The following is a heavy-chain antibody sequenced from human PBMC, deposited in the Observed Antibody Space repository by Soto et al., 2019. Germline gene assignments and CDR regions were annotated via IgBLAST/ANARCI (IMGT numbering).Heavy chain of an antibody. CDR3: VRATYFSDSSGYTRCFDY. Sequence: DVKLVESGGGLVKPGGSLRISCVVSGFTFSNAWMTWVRQAPGKGLEWVGRIKRKADGETTDYATSVKGRFAISRDESKNSVYLQMNSLKTEDTAVYYCVRATYFSDSSGYTRCFDYWGQGTLVTVSS. CDR2: IKRKADGETT. J-gene: IGHJ4*02. D-gene: IGHD3-22*01. V-gene: IGHV3-15*01. CDR1: GFTFSNAW.